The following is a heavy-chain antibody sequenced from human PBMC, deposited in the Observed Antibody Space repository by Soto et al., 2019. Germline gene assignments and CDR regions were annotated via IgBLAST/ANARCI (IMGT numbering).Heavy chain of an antibody. CDR2: IDPSDSQT. D-gene: IGHD3-22*01. V-gene: IGHV5-10-1*01. CDR1: GYSFAGYW. CDR3: ARQIYDSDTGPNFQYYFDS. J-gene: IGHJ4*02. Sequence: GESLKISCKGSGYSFAGYWITWVRQKPGKGLEWMGRIDPSDSQTYYSPSFRGHVTISATKSITTVFLQWSSLRASDTAMYYCARQIYDSDTGPNFQYYFDSSGQGTGGTVSS.